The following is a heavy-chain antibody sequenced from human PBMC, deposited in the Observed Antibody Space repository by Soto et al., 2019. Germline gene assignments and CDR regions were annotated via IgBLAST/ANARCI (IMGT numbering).Heavy chain of an antibody. CDR1: GGSISRYY. Sequence: SEALSLTCTVSGGSISRYYWSWIRQPPGKGLEWIGYIYYSGSTNYNPSLKSRVTISVDTSKNQFSLKLSSVTAADTAVYYCARHPPEYYDFWSGYYPGGTSDYYYYMDVWGKGTTVT. J-gene: IGHJ6*03. CDR3: ARHPPEYYDFWSGYYPGGTSDYYYYMDV. V-gene: IGHV4-59*08. CDR2: IYYSGST. D-gene: IGHD3-3*01.